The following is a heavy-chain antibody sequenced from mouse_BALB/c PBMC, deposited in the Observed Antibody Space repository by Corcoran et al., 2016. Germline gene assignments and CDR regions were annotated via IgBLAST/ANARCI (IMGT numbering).Heavy chain of an antibody. Sequence: QIQLVQSGPELKKPGETVKISCKASGYTFTNYGMNWVKQAPGKGLKWMGWINTYTGEPTYADDFKGRFAFSLETSASTAYLQINNRKNEDTATYFCARASLGDGFAYWGQGTLVTVSA. J-gene: IGHJ3*01. CDR1: GYTFTNYG. CDR2: INTYTGEP. V-gene: IGHV9-3-1*01. D-gene: IGHD3-1*01. CDR3: ARASLGDGFAY.